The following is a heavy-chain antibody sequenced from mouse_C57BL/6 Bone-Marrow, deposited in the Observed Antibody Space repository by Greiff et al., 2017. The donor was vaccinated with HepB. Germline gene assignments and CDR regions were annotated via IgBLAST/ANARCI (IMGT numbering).Heavy chain of an antibody. CDR1: GYTFTDYY. CDR3: ARADYYGSRREYFDV. D-gene: IGHD1-1*01. V-gene: IGHV1-26*01. J-gene: IGHJ1*03. Sequence: EVQLQQSGPELVKPGASVKISCKASGYTFTDYYMNWVMQSHGKSLEWIGDINPNNGGTSYNQKFKGKATLTVDKSSSTAYMELRSLTSEDSAVYYCARADYYGSRREYFDVWGTGTTVTVSS. CDR2: INPNNGGT.